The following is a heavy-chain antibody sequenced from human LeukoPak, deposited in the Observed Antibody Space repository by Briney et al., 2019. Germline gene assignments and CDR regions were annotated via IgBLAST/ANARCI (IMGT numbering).Heavy chain of an antibody. Sequence: PSETLSLTCAVSGGSFSGYYWSWIRQPPGKGLEWIGEINHSGSTNYNPSLKSRVTISVDTSKNQFSLKLSSVTAADTAVYYCATRAEMDGFDYWGQGTLVTVSS. V-gene: IGHV4-34*01. D-gene: IGHD2-2*03. CDR1: GGSFSGYY. CDR2: INHSGST. J-gene: IGHJ4*02. CDR3: ATRAEMDGFDY.